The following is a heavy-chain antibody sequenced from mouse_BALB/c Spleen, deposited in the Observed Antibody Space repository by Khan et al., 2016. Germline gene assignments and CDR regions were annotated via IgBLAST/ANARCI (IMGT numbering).Heavy chain of an antibody. J-gene: IGHJ2*01. Sequence: QIQLVQSGPELKKPGETVKISCKASGYTFTDYSMHWVKQAPGKGLKWMGWINTETGEPTYADDFKGRFAFSLETSASTAYLQINNLKNEDTATYFCARGLRRVYFDYWGQGTTLTVSS. CDR3: ARGLRRVYFDY. V-gene: IGHV9-2-1*01. D-gene: IGHD2-4*01. CDR2: INTETGEP. CDR1: GYTFTDYS.